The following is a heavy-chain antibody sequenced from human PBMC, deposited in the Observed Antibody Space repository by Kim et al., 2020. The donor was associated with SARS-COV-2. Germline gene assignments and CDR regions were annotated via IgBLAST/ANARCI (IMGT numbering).Heavy chain of an antibody. CDR2: GGST. D-gene: IGHD3-16*01. V-gene: IGHV3-53*04. CDR3: ARDAFGMDV. Sequence: GGSTYYADSVKGRFTIPRPNSKNTLYLQMNSLRPEDTAVYYCARDAFGMDVWGQGTTVTVSS. J-gene: IGHJ6*02.